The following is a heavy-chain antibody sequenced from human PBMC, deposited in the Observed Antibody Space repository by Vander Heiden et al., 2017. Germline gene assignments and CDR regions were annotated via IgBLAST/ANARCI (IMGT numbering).Heavy chain of an antibody. V-gene: IGHV3-21*01. Sequence: EVQLVESGGGLVKPGGSLRLSGAASGFTCRSTSLNWVRQAPGKGLEWVSSIISSSSYIYYADSVKGRFTISRDNAKNSLYLQMNSLRAEDTAVYYCARTAPPSSGWSHRGAFDTWGQGTMVTVSS. CDR2: IISSSSYI. CDR3: ARTAPPSSGWSHRGAFDT. J-gene: IGHJ3*02. CDR1: GFTCRSTS. D-gene: IGHD6-19*01.